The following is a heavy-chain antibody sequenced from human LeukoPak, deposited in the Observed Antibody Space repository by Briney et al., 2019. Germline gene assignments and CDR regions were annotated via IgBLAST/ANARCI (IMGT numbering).Heavy chain of an antibody. CDR3: AKDGNPMIVVVLYFDL. J-gene: IGHJ2*01. Sequence: GGSLRLSCAASGFTFSSYSMNWVRQAPGKGLEWVSSISSSSSYIYYADSVKGRFTISRDNAKNSLYLQMNSLRAEDTAVYYCAKDGNPMIVVVLYFDLWGRGTLATVSS. V-gene: IGHV3-21*01. CDR1: GFTFSSYS. D-gene: IGHD3-22*01. CDR2: ISSSSSYI.